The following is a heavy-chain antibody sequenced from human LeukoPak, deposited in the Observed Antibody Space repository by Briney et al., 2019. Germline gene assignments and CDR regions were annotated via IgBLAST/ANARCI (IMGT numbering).Heavy chain of an antibody. CDR1: GYTFTGYY. CDR2: INPNSGGT. D-gene: IGHD3-10*01. J-gene: IGHJ4*02. V-gene: IGHV1-2*06. Sequence: GASVKVSCKASGYTFTGYYMHWVRQAPGQGLEWMGRINPNSGGTKYAQKFQGRVTMTRDTSISTAYMELSRLRSDDTAVYYCARDRDGLLWFGESDYWGQGTLATVSS. CDR3: ARDRDGLLWFGESDY.